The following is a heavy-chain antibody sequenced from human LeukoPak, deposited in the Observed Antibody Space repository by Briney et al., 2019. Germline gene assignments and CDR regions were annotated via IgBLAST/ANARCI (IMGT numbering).Heavy chain of an antibody. CDR2: INHSGST. Sequence: SETLSLTCAVYGGSFSGYYWSWIRQPPGKGLEWIGEINHSGSTNYNPSLKSRVTISVDTSKNQFSLKLSSVTAADSAVYYCARSGGITIFGVASGPVHYWGQGTLVIVSS. CDR3: ARSGGITIFGVASGPVHY. D-gene: IGHD3-3*01. V-gene: IGHV4-34*01. J-gene: IGHJ4*02. CDR1: GGSFSGYY.